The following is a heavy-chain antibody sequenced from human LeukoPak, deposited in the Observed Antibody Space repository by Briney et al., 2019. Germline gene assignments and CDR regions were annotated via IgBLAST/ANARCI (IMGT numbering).Heavy chain of an antibody. Sequence: PGGSLRLSCAASGFTFSNYWMTWVRQASGKGLEWVANINRDGSERYYVDSVKGRFTISRDDAKSSLYLQMNSLRAEDTAVYYCARRNAMDVWGQGTTVTVSS. CDR3: ARRNAMDV. CDR2: INRDGSER. J-gene: IGHJ6*02. V-gene: IGHV3-7*03. CDR1: GFTFSNYW.